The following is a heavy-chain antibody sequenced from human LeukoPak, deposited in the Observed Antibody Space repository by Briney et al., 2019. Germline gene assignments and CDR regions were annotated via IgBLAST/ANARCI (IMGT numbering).Heavy chain of an antibody. CDR2: INSYGSST. Sequence: GGSLRLSCVASGFTFSSYWMHGVRQSRGKGLVWVSRINSYGSSTIYADPVKGRLTTDRDNAKNTLYLQMNSLRVEDTAVYYCARVGTNYYGSGSYRTYYYMDVWGKGTTVTVSS. CDR1: GFTFSSYW. V-gene: IGHV3-74*01. D-gene: IGHD3-10*01. J-gene: IGHJ6*03. CDR3: ARVGTNYYGSGSYRTYYYMDV.